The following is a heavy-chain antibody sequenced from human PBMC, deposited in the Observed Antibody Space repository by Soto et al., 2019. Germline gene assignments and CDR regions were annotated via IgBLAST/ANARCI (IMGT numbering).Heavy chain of an antibody. CDR3: ARDIGTGAVEGYCSSTSCYRGGFDY. CDR2: ISSSSNYI. CDR1: GFTFSTYN. D-gene: IGHD2-2*01. V-gene: IGHV3-21*01. Sequence: EVQLVESGGGLVKPGGSLRLSCAASGFTFSTYNMNWVRQAPGKGLEWVSSISSSSNYIYYADSVKGRFTISRDNAKNSLYRQMNSLRAEDTAVYYCARDIGTGAVEGYCSSTSCYRGGFDYWGQGTLVTVSS. J-gene: IGHJ4*02.